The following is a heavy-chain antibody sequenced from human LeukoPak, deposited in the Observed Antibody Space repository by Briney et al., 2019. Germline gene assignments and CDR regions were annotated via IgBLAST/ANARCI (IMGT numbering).Heavy chain of an antibody. V-gene: IGHV3-48*03. CDR3: ARDYYGSGSYYDY. CDR2: ISSSGSTI. CDR1: GFSFNSFE. J-gene: IGHJ4*02. Sequence: GGSLRLSCAASGFSFNSFEMSWVRQAPGKGLEWVSYISSSGSTIYYADSVKGRFTISRDNAKNSLYLQMNSLRAEDTAVYYCARDYYGSGSYYDYWGQGTLVTVSS. D-gene: IGHD3-10*01.